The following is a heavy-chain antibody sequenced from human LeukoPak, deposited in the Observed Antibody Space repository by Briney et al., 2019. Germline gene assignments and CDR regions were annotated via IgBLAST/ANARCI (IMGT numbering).Heavy chain of an antibody. D-gene: IGHD6-13*01. J-gene: IGHJ6*02. V-gene: IGHV1-69*04. CDR2: IIPIFGIA. CDR1: GGTFSSYA. Sequence: ASVKVSCKASGGTFSSYAISWVRQAPGQGLEWMGRIIPIFGIANYAQKFQGRVTITADKSTSTAYMELSSLRSEDTAVYYCARAPLGAAAGTARYGMDVWGQGTTVTVSS. CDR3: ARAPLGAAAGTARYGMDV.